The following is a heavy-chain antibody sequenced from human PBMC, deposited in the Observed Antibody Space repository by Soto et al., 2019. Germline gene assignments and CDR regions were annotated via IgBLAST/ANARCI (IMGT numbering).Heavy chain of an antibody. CDR1: GFSVTTNY. Sequence: GGSLRLSCAASGFSVTTNYMTWVRQAPGKGLEWVSLIYIDDATHYADSVKGRFTISRDISKNTLYLQMDSLRAEDTAIYYCGRNPFGESHDNVVLWGPGTLVTVSS. CDR2: IYIDDAT. D-gene: IGHD2-21*01. J-gene: IGHJ4*02. V-gene: IGHV3-53*01. CDR3: GRNPFGESHDNVVL.